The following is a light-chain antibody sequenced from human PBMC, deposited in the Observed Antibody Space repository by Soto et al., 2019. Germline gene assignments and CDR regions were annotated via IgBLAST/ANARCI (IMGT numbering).Light chain of an antibody. CDR1: RTVDNY. CDR3: QQGSTWPGT. Sequence: ETVLTQSPATLSLSPGDRATLSCRASRTVDNYLAWYQQKPGQAPRLLTYGASNRATGIPTRFSGSGSGTGFTLTISSLEPEDFAVYFCQQGSTWPGTFGPGTKVDIK. CDR2: GAS. V-gene: IGKV3-11*01. J-gene: IGKJ3*01.